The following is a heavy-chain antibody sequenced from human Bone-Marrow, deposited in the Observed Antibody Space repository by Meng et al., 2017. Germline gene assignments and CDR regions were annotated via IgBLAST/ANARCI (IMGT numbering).Heavy chain of an antibody. CDR3: AREPVGELAAAGTGNDAFDI. Sequence: LSRTCAASGFTFDHYAMHWVRQAPGKGLVWVSRINSDGSRTSYADSVKGRFTISRDNAKNTLYLQMNSLRAEDTAVYYCAREPVGELAAAGTGNDAFDIWGQGTMVTVSS. CDR2: INSDGSRT. V-gene: IGHV3-74*01. CDR1: GFTFDHYA. D-gene: IGHD6-13*01. J-gene: IGHJ3*02.